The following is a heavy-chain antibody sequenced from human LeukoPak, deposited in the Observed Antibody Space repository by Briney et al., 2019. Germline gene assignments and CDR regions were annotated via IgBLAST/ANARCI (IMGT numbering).Heavy chain of an antibody. CDR3: ARHDNDDDFDY. J-gene: IGHJ4*02. V-gene: IGHV7-4-1*02. D-gene: IGHD3-16*01. Sequence: ASVKISCKASGYTFIRYAINWLRQVPGQGLEWMGWINMYTANPAYAQGFTERFVFSLDTSVSTAYLEISNLKAEDTAVYYCARHDNDDDFDYWGQGTLVTVSS. CDR2: INMYTANP. CDR1: GYTFIRYA.